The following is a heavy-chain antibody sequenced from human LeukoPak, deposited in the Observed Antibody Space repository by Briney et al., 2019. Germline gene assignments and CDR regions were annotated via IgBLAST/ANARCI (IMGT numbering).Heavy chain of an antibody. CDR3: AKGVAAAYYGMDV. CDR1: GFTFSSYA. D-gene: IGHD6-13*01. V-gene: IGHV3-23*01. J-gene: IGHJ6*02. Sequence: PGGSLRLSCAASGFTFSSYAMTWVRQAPGKGLEWVSAISGSGHSTYYADSVKGRFTISRDNSKNTLYLQMNSLRAEDTAVYYCAKGVAAAYYGMDVWGQGTTVTVAS. CDR2: ISGSGHST.